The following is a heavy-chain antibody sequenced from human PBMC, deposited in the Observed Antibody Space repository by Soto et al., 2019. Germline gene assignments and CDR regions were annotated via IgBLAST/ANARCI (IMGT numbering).Heavy chain of an antibody. Sequence: PSETLSLTCAVSGGSISSSNWWSWVRQPPGKGLEWIGEIYHSGGTNYNPSLKSRVTISVDKSKNQFSLKLSSVTAADTAVYYCARAESETPYYFDYWGQGTLVTVSS. CDR1: GGSISSSNW. D-gene: IGHD3-3*01. V-gene: IGHV4-4*02. J-gene: IGHJ4*02. CDR2: IYHSGGT. CDR3: ARAESETPYYFDY.